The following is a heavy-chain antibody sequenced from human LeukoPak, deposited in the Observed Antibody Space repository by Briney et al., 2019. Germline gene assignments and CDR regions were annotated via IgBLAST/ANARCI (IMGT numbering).Heavy chain of an antibody. Sequence: PGGTLRLSCAAPGFTFSSYGMHRVRQAPGKGLEWVAVISCDGSNKYYADSVKGRFTISRYSSKNTLYLQMNSLRAEDTAVYYCAKGDGDCFDYWGQGTLVTVST. D-gene: IGHD4-17*01. CDR2: ISCDGSNK. CDR1: GFTFSSYG. J-gene: IGHJ4*02. V-gene: IGHV3-30*18. CDR3: AKGDGDCFDY.